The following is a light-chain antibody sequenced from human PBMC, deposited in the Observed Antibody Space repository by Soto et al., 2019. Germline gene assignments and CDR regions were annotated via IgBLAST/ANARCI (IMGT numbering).Light chain of an antibody. CDR1: QDIRSW. CDR3: QQANSFPLT. CDR2: AAT. V-gene: IGKV1-12*01. J-gene: IGKJ4*01. Sequence: EIQMTESPSHVSASVGDRVSIACRASQDIRSWLAWYQQRPGKAPKLLIYAATILQSGVPSRFSGSGSGTAFTLTISNLQPEDFASYFCQQANSFPLTFGGGTKV.